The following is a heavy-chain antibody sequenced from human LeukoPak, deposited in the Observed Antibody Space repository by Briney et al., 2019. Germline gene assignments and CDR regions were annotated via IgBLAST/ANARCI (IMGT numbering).Heavy chain of an antibody. D-gene: IGHD2-15*01. Sequence: GGSLRLSCAASGFTFSSYSMNWVRQAPGKGLEWVSSISSSSSYIYYADSVKGRFTISRDNAKNSLYLQMNSLRAEDTAVYYCARVAVPYCSGGSCYRGFDYWGQGTLVTVSS. J-gene: IGHJ4*02. CDR2: ISSSSSYI. CDR1: GFTFSSYS. V-gene: IGHV3-21*01. CDR3: ARVAVPYCSGGSCYRGFDY.